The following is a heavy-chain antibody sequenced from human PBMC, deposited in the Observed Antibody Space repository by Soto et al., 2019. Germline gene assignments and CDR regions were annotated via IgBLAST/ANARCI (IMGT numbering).Heavy chain of an antibody. J-gene: IGHJ4*01. CDR1: GLTFSTYG. Sequence: PGGSLRLSCATSGLTFSTYGMNWVRQAPGKGLEWVAGISGGGITTYYADSVKGRFSISRDNSKNTVFLEMNSLRVEDTALYYCAKEGTTVGRFFDYWGRGTLVTVSS. CDR2: ISGGGITT. CDR3: AKEGTTVGRFFDY. V-gene: IGHV3-23*01. D-gene: IGHD4-17*01.